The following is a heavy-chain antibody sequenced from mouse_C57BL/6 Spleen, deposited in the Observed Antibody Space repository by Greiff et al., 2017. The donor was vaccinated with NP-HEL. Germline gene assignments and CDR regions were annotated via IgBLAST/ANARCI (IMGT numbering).Heavy chain of an antibody. CDR1: GYTFTDYY. CDR2: INPNNGGT. V-gene: IGHV1-26*01. Sequence: EVQLQQSGPELVKPGASVKISCKASGYTFTDYYMNWVKQSHGKSLEWIGDINPNNGGTSYNQKFKGKATLTVDKSSSTAYMELRSLTSEDSAVYYCARGGSYWYFDYWGQGTTLTVSS. D-gene: IGHD1-1*02. J-gene: IGHJ2*01. CDR3: ARGGSYWYFDY.